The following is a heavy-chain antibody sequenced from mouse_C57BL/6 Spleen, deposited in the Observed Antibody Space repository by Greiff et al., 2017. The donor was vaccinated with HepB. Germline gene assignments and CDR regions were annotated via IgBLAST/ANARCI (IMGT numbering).Heavy chain of an antibody. V-gene: IGHV5-17*01. Sequence: EVKLMESGGGLVKPGGSLKLSCAASGFTFSDYGMHWVRQAPEKGLEWVAYISSGSSTIYYADTVKGRFTISRDNAKNTLFLQMTSLRAEDTAMYYCAIVKRDYWGQGTTLTVSS. CDR2: ISSGSSTI. CDR1: GFTFSDYG. J-gene: IGHJ2*01. CDR3: AIVKRDY.